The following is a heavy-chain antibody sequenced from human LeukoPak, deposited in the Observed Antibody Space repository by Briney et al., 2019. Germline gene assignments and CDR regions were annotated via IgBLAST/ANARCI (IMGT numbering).Heavy chain of an antibody. CDR1: GASTTTTTHY. Sequence: SETLSLTCTVSGASTTTTTHYWSWLRQHPGKGPEWIAYIYYDAGAYYNPSLASRVTISLDSSANQFSLRLSSVTAADTAVYYCARVGVVDYWGQGTLVTVSS. V-gene: IGHV4-30-4*08. CDR3: ARVGVVDY. D-gene: IGHD3-10*01. CDR2: IYYDAGA. J-gene: IGHJ4*02.